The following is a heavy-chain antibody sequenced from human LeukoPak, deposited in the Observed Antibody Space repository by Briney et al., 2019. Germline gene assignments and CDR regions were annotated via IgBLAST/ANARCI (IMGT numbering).Heavy chain of an antibody. V-gene: IGHV4-4*07. Sequence: SETLSLTCTVSGGSISSYDWSWIRQPAGKGLEWIGRIYTSGNTKYNPSLKSRVTMSLDTSKKQFSLKLSSVTATDTAVYYCARLTSSWYQDWYFDLWGRGTLVTVSS. J-gene: IGHJ2*01. CDR2: IYTSGNT. D-gene: IGHD6-13*01. CDR3: ARLTSSWYQDWYFDL. CDR1: GGSISSYD.